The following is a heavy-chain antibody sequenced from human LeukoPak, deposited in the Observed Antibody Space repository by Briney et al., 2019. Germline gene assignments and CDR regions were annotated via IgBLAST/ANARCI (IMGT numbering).Heavy chain of an antibody. CDR2: IYPGDSDT. CDR3: ARANWVPNDAFDI. D-gene: IGHD3-16*01. CDR1: GYRFTSYW. J-gene: IGHJ3*02. Sequence: PGESLKISCKGSGYRFTSYWIGWVRQMPGKGLEWMGIIYPGDSDTRYSPSFQGQVTISADKSTSTAYLQWSSLKASDTAMYYCARANWVPNDAFDIWGQGTMVTVSS. V-gene: IGHV5-51*01.